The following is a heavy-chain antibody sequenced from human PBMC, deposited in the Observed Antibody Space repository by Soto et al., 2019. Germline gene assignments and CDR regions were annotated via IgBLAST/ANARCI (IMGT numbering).Heavy chain of an antibody. J-gene: IGHJ4*02. CDR3: AIDRVPLGYFDS. CDR1: GFTFSSYS. Sequence: EVQLVESGGGLVKPGGSLRLSCAASGFTFSSYSMNWVRQAPGKGLEWVSYITSSSSIIYYADSVKGRFTISRDNAKNSLYLQMNSLRDEDTAVYYCAIDRVPLGYFDSWGQGPLFTVSS. CDR2: ITSSSSII. D-gene: IGHD3-10*02. V-gene: IGHV3-48*02.